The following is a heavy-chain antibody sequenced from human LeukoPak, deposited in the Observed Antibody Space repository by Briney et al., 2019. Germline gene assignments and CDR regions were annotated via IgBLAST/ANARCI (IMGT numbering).Heavy chain of an antibody. Sequence: GGSLRLSCAASGFSPYSSYAMSWVRQAPGKGLEWISAISGNGDSAYYGDSVKGRFTISRDNSRNTVYLQMNSLRVEDTAVYYCLRRLGTEGYQVHEYFHHWGHGTLVTVSS. CDR3: LRRLGTEGYQVHEYFHH. CDR1: GFSPYSSYA. CDR2: ISGNGDSA. J-gene: IGHJ1*01. V-gene: IGHV3-23*01. D-gene: IGHD2-2*01.